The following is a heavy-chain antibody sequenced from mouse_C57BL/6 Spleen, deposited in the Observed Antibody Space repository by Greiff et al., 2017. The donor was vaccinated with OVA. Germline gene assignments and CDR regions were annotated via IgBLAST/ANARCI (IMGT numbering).Heavy chain of an antibody. CDR2: INPNNGGT. D-gene: IGHD1-1*01. CDR3: AYYGSHYYAMDY. Sequence: VQLQQSGPELVKPGASVKISCKASGYTFTDYYMNWVKQSHGKSLEWIGDINPNNGGTSYNQKFKGKATLTVDKSSSTAYMELRSLTSEDSAVYYCAYYGSHYYAMDYWGQGTSVTVSS. V-gene: IGHV1-26*01. J-gene: IGHJ4*01. CDR1: GYTFTDYY.